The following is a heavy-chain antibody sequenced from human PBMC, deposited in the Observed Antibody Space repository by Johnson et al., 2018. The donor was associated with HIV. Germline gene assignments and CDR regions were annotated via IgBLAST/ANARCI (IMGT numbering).Heavy chain of an antibody. CDR1: GFTFSSYA. CDR3: ARGANEIDAFDI. J-gene: IGHJ3*02. V-gene: IGHV3-30*04. D-gene: IGHD1-1*01. CDR2: ISYDGSNK. Sequence: QVQLVESGGGVVQPGRSLRLSCAASGFTFSSYAMHWVRQAPGKGLEWVAVISYDGSNKYYADSVKGRFTISRDNSKNTLYLQMNSLRAEDTAVYYCARGANEIDAFDIWGQGTMVTVSS.